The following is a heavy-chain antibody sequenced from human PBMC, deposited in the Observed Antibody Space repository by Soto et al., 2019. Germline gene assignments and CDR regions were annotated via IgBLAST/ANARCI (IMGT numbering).Heavy chain of an antibody. J-gene: IGHJ4*02. V-gene: IGHV3-23*01. Sequence: GGSLRLSCAASGFTFSSYAMSWVRQAPGKGLEWVSAISGSGGSTYYADSVKGRFTISRDNSKNTLYLQMNSLRAEDTAVYYCAKFPYGDYVEYYFDYWGQGTLVTVSS. CDR3: AKFPYGDYVEYYFDY. CDR2: ISGSGGST. D-gene: IGHD4-17*01. CDR1: GFTFSSYA.